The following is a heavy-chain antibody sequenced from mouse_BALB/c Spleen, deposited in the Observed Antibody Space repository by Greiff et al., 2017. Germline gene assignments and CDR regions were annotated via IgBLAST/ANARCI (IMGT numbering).Heavy chain of an antibody. V-gene: IGHV1-69*01. CDR3: ARVGNFDY. CDR1: GYTFTDYW. Sequence: VQLQQPGAELVMPGASVKMSCKASGYTFTDYWMHWVKQRPGQGLEWIGAIDTSDSYTSYNQKFKGKATLTVDESSSTAYMQLSSLTSEDSAVYYCARVGNFDYWGQGTTLTVSS. D-gene: IGHD1-1*02. J-gene: IGHJ2*01. CDR2: IDTSDSYT.